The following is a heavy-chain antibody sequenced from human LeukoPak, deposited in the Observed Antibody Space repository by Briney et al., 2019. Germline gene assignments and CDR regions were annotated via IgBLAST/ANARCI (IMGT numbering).Heavy chain of an antibody. D-gene: IGHD3-10*02. J-gene: IGHJ6*04. Sequence: GGSLRLSCAASGFTFSSYGMSWVRQAPGKGLEWVSTIIISGSSTYYADSVKGRFTISRDNSKNTLYLQMSSLRAEDTAVYYCAELGITMIGGVWGKGTTVTISS. V-gene: IGHV3-23*01. CDR2: IIISGSST. CDR1: GFTFSSYG. CDR3: AELGITMIGGV.